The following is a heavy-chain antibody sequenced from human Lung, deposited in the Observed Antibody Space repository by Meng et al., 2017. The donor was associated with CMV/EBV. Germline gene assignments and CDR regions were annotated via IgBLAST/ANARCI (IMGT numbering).Heavy chain of an antibody. V-gene: IGHV4-4*07. CDR3: ARGSRDEAFQH. CDR2: IYTSGST. D-gene: IGHD5-24*01. CDR1: GGSISSYY. Sequence: QMQEARPGLVKPSATLSLTCSVSGGSISSYYGSWIRQPAGKGLEWIGRIYTSGSTNYNPSLKSRVTMSVDTSKNQFSLKLSSVTAADTAVYYCARGSRDEAFQHWGQGTLVTVSS. J-gene: IGHJ1*01.